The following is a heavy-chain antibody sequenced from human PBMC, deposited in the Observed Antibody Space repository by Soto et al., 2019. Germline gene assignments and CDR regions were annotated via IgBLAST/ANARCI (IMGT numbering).Heavy chain of an antibody. CDR3: ARRQQWLAAYFDY. J-gene: IGHJ4*02. Sequence: SSETLSLTCAVSGDSISISGFYWGCIRQPPGKGLEWIGSIYYSGSTYYNPSLKSRVTISVDTSKSQFSLKMRSVTAADTAVYYCARRQQWLAAYFDYWGQGTLVTVSS. V-gene: IGHV4-39*01. CDR2: IYYSGST. CDR1: GDSISISGFY. D-gene: IGHD6-19*01.